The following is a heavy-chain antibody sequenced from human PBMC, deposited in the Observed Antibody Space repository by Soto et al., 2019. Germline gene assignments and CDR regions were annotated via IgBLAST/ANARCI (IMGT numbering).Heavy chain of an antibody. J-gene: IGHJ5*02. CDR3: ARARLSRSWWFDP. D-gene: IGHD3-10*01. Sequence: QVQLQESGPGLVKPSETLSLTCTVSGGSISSYYWSWIRQPPGKGLEWIGYIDYSGSTNYHPSLKCRVTISVDTSKNQFSLKLSSVTAADTAVYYCARARLSRSWWFDPWGQGTLVTVSS. CDR2: IDYSGST. CDR1: GGSISSYY. V-gene: IGHV4-59*01.